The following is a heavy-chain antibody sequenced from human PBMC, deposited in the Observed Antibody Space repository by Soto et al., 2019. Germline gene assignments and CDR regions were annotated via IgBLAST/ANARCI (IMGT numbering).Heavy chain of an antibody. Sequence: QVQLVQSGAEVKKPGASVKVSCKASGYTFTSYAMHWVRQAPGQRLEWMGWMNDGNGNTKHSQKFQGRVTITRDTSASTAYMDLSSLRSEVTAVYYCARDLQADYWGQGTLVTVSS. J-gene: IGHJ4*02. CDR3: ARDLQADY. CDR1: GYTFTSYA. V-gene: IGHV1-3*01. CDR2: MNDGNGNT.